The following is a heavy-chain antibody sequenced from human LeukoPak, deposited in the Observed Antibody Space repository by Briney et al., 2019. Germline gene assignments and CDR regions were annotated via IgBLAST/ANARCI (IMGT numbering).Heavy chain of an antibody. CDR3: ARVGTGARRDFDY. V-gene: IGHV1-18*01. Sequence: ASVTVSCKASGYTFTSYGISWVRQAPGQGLEWVGWISAYNGNTNNAQTLQGRVTMTTDTSTSTAYMELRSLTSDDTAVYHCARVGTGARRDFDYWGEGTLLTVSS. CDR2: ISAYNGNT. CDR1: GYTFTSYG. J-gene: IGHJ4*02. D-gene: IGHD3-10*01.